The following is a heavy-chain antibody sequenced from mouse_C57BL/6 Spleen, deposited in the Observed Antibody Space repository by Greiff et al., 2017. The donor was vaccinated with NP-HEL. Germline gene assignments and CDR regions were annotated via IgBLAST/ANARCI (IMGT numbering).Heavy chain of an antibody. CDR1: GFTFSDYG. CDR3: ARRRGNYGFDY. Sequence: EVQLQESGGGLVKPGGSLKLSCAASGFTFSDYGMHWVRQAPEKGLEWVAYISSGSSTIYYADTVKGRFTISRDNAKNTLFLQMTSLRSEDTAMYYCARRRGNYGFDYWGQGTTLTVSS. J-gene: IGHJ2*01. V-gene: IGHV5-17*01. CDR2: ISSGSSTI. D-gene: IGHD2-1*01.